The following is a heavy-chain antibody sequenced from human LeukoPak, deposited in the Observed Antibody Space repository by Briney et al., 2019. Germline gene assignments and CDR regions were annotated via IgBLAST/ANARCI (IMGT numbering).Heavy chain of an antibody. D-gene: IGHD3-10*01. CDR3: AKESSFGEAPSLDY. V-gene: IGHV3-23*01. J-gene: IGHJ4*02. CDR2: ITGSGTST. CDR1: GFTFTSYG. Sequence: GGSLRLSCAASGFTFTSYGMDWVRQAPGKGLEWVSAITGSGTSTYYADSVKGRFTISRDNSKNTLYLQMNILRAEDTAVYYCAKESSFGEAPSLDYWGQGTLVTVSS.